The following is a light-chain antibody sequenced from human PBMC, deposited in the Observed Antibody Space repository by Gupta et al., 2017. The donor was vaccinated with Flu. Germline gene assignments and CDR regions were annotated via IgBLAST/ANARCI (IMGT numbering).Light chain of an antibody. CDR3: TAHGPSSTTV. J-gene: IGLJ1*01. CDR2: EVS. CDR1: SSDLGRYNF. Sequence: QSALTQPASVSGSPGQSITISCTGTSSDLGRYNFVSWYQHHPGKAPKLLIYEVSNRPSGASYRFSGSKSGNSASLTISGLQTEDEADYYCTAHGPSSTTVFGSGTKVTVL. V-gene: IGLV2-14*01.